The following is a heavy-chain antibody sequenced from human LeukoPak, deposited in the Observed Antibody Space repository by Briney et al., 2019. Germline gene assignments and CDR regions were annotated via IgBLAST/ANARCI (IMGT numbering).Heavy chain of an antibody. CDR1: GFSFSSYW. CDR2: IKSDGSST. V-gene: IGHV3-74*01. J-gene: IGHJ5*02. CDR3: TRSDWFAP. Sequence: GGSLRLSCAASGFSFSSYWMHWVRQAPGKGLVWVSRIKSDGSSTSYADSVKGRFTISRDNAKNTLYLQMNSLRAEDTAVYYCTRSDWFAPWGQGTLVTVSS.